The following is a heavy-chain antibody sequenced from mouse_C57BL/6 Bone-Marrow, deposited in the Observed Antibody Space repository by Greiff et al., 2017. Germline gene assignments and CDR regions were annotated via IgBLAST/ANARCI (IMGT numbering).Heavy chain of an antibody. D-gene: IGHD1-1*01. J-gene: IGHJ1*03. CDR2: ISDGGSYT. Sequence: EVKLMESGGGLVKPGGSLKLSCAASGFTFSSYAMSWVRQTPEKRLEWVATISDGGSYTYYPDNVKGRFTISRDNAKNNLYLQMSHLKSEDTAMYYCAREHYYSGSIYWYFDVWGTGTTVTVSS. CDR1: GFTFSSYA. V-gene: IGHV5-4*01. CDR3: AREHYYSGSIYWYFDV.